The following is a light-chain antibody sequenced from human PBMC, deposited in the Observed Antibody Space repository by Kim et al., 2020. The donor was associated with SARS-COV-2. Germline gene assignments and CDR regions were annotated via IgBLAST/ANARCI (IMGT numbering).Light chain of an antibody. J-gene: IGKJ1*01. CDR1: QGISNF. CDR3: QKSDSAPWT. CDR2: AAS. Sequence: DSQMTQSPSSLSASIGDRVTITCRASQGISNFLAWYQQKPGKAPTLLIYAASTLQSGVPSRFSGSGSGTDFTLTISSLQPEDVATYYCQKSDSAPWTFGQGTKVDIK. V-gene: IGKV1-27*01.